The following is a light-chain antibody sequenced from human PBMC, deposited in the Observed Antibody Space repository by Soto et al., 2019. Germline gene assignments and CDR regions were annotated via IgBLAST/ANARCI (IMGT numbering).Light chain of an antibody. CDR1: SSDVGSYNL. V-gene: IGLV2-23*01. J-gene: IGLJ1*01. CDR2: EGT. CDR3: CSYAGSSTLV. Sequence: QSVLTQPASVSGSPGQSITISCTGTSSDVGSYNLVSWYQQHPGKAPKLMIYEGTERPSGVSIRFSGSKSGNTASLTISGLQAEDEADYYCCSYAGSSTLVFGTGTKLTVL.